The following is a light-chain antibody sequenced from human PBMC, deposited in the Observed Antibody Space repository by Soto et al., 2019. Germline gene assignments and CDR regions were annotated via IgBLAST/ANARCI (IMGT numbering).Light chain of an antibody. Sequence: QSALTQPASVSGSPGQSITISCTGSSSDLVVFNYVSWYQQHPGKAPKLLIYEVDYRASGVSNRFSGSKSGYTASLTISGLQVEDEADYYCTSYTTSSTPYVFGTGTKVTVL. CDR1: SSDLVVFNY. CDR2: EVD. CDR3: TSYTTSSTPYV. J-gene: IGLJ1*01. V-gene: IGLV2-14*01.